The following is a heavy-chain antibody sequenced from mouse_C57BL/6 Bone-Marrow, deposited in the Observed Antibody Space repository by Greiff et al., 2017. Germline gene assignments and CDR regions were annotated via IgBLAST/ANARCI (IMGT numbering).Heavy chain of an antibody. CDR3: AREGLGLLGAMDY. J-gene: IGHJ4*01. CDR2: IYYSGTI. CDR1: GISITTGNYR. Sequence: VQLQQSGPGLVKPSQTVFLTCTVTGISITTGNYRWSWIRQFPGNKLEWIGYIYYSGTITYNPSLTSRTTITRDTPKNQFFLEMNSLTAEDTATYYCAREGLGLLGAMDYWGQGTSVTVSS. D-gene: IGHD3-3*01. V-gene: IGHV3-5*01.